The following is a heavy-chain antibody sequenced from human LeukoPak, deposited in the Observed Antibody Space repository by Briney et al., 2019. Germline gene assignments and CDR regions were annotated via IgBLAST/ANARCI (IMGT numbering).Heavy chain of an antibody. CDR1: GFTFSSYS. CDR3: VRGTSFYSSGWLDAFDI. Sequence: GGSLRLSCAASGFTFSSYSMNWVRQAPGKGLEWVSSISSSSSYIYYADSVKGRFTISRDNAKNSLYLQMNSLRAEDTAVYYCVRGTSFYSSGWLDAFDIWGQGTMVTVSS. D-gene: IGHD6-19*01. J-gene: IGHJ3*02. V-gene: IGHV3-21*01. CDR2: ISSSSSYI.